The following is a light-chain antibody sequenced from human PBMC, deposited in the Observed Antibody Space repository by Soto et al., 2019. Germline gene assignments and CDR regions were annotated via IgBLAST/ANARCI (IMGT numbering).Light chain of an antibody. CDR1: QSVYSS. V-gene: IGKV3-15*01. J-gene: IGKJ1*01. CDR3: QQYNNWPPWT. CDR2: GAS. Sequence: EIVLTQSPAALSVSPGERATISCRASQSVYSSLAWYQQKPGQAPRLLIYGASTRATGIPARFSGSGSGTEFTLTISRLQSEDFAVYYCQQYNNWPPWTFGQGTKVDI.